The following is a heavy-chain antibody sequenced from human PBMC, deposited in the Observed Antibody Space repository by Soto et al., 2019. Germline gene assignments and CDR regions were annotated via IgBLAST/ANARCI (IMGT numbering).Heavy chain of an antibody. CDR1: GFTFSSYA. V-gene: IGHV3-30-3*01. CDR3: ASAYYYGSGSYYPGYFDY. CDR2: ISYDGSNK. J-gene: IGHJ4*02. Sequence: QVQLVESGGGVVQPGRSLRLSCAASGFTFSSYAMHGVRQAPGKGLEGGAVISYDGSNKYYADSVKGRFTISRDNSKNTLYLQMNRLRAEDTAVYYCASAYYYGSGSYYPGYFDYWGQGTLVTVSS. D-gene: IGHD3-10*01.